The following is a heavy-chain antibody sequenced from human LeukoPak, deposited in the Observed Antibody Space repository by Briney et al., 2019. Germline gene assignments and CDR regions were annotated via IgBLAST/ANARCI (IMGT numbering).Heavy chain of an antibody. V-gene: IGHV4-30-4*08. CDR2: IYYSGST. Sequence: SQTLPLTCTVSGGSFSSADHYWSWIRQPPGKGLEWIGYIYYSGSTYYNPSLKSRVSISVDASENQFSLRLSSVTAADTAVYYCVRFPSGSVNYPLHYYNYYMDVWGKGITVAVSS. CDR3: VRFPSGSVNYPLHYYNYYMDV. CDR1: GGSFSSADHY. D-gene: IGHD1-7*01. J-gene: IGHJ6*03.